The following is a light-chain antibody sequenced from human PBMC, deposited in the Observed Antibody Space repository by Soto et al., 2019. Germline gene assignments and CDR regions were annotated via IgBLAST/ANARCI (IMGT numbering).Light chain of an antibody. V-gene: IGKV3-11*01. CDR1: QSVSSY. Sequence: DILLTQSPGTLSLSPWERATLSCRASQSVSSYLAWYQQKPGQGPRLLIYDASNRATGIPARFSGSGSGTDFTLTINILDPEDFAVYXXXQRNXWPLTFGGGTKVDIK. CDR2: DAS. J-gene: IGKJ4*01. CDR3: XQRNXWPLT.